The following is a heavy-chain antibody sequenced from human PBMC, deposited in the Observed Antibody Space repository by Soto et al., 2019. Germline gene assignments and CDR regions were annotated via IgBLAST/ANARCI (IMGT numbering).Heavy chain of an antibody. D-gene: IGHD3-10*01. CDR2: INAGNGNT. J-gene: IGHJ4*02. V-gene: IGHV1-3*01. CDR1: GYTFTSYA. Sequence: ASVKVSCKASGYTFTSYAMHWVRQAPGQRLEWMGWINAGNGNTKYSQKFQGRVTITRDTSASTAYMELSSLRSEDTAVYYCARGPMVRGVTRPPYVYWGQGTLVTVS. CDR3: ARGPMVRGVTRPPYVY.